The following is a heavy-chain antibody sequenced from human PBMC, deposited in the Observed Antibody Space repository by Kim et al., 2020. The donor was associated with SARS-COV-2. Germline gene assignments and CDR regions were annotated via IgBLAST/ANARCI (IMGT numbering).Heavy chain of an antibody. CDR3: AKTLDGGGWKFDD. V-gene: IGHV3-23*01. J-gene: IGHJ4*02. D-gene: IGHD6-19*01. Sequence: YADSVKGRFTISRDNSKNTVYLQMDSLRAEDTALYYCAKTLDGGGWKFDDWGQGTLVTVSS.